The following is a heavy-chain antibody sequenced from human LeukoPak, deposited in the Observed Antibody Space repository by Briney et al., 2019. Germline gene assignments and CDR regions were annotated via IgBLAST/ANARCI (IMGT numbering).Heavy chain of an antibody. CDR3: ARAQYSSSSGPWFDP. J-gene: IGHJ5*02. CDR1: GDSISSNTYY. Sequence: SETLSLTCTVSGDSISSNTYYWSWIRQPPGKGLEWIGEINHSGSTNYNPSLKSRVTISVDTSKNQFSLKLSSVTAADTAVYYCARAQYSSSSGPWFDPWGQGTLVTVSS. D-gene: IGHD6-6*01. CDR2: INHSGST. V-gene: IGHV4-39*07.